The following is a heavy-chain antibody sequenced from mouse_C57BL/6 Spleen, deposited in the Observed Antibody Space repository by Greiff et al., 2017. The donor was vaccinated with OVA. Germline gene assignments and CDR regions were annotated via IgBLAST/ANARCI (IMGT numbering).Heavy chain of an antibody. J-gene: IGHJ3*01. Sequence: DVMLVESGEGLVKPGGSLKLSCAASGFTFSSYAMSWVRQTPEKRLEWVAYISSGGDYIYYADTVKGRFTISRDNARNTLYLQMSSLKSEDTAMYYCTSIYYGNAWFAYWGQGTLVTVSA. CDR1: GFTFSSYA. V-gene: IGHV5-9-1*02. D-gene: IGHD2-1*01. CDR2: ISSGGDYI. CDR3: TSIYYGNAWFAY.